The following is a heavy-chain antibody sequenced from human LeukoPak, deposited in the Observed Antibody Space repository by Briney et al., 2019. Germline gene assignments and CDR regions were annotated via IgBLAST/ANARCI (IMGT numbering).Heavy chain of an antibody. D-gene: IGHD3-10*01. Sequence: VTVSCKASGYTFTSYGISGVRPAPGQGLEGMGWINAYNGNTNCAQKLQGGVTMTTDTSTSTAYMELRSLRCDDTAVYYCARDRKIRGYLGPYFDYWGQGTLVTVPS. V-gene: IGHV1-18*01. CDR3: ARDRKIRGYLGPYFDY. J-gene: IGHJ4*02. CDR1: GYTFTSYG. CDR2: INAYNGNT.